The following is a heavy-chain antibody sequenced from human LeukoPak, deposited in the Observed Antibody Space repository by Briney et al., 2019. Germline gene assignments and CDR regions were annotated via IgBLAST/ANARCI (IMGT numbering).Heavy chain of an antibody. CDR1: GYTFTRYG. Sequence: ASVKVSCKASGYTFTRYGISWVRQAPGQGLEWMGWISAYNGNTNYAQKLQGRVTMTTDTSTSTAYMELRSLRSDDTAVYYCAISTLFSAAMNFDYWGQGTLVTVSS. CDR2: ISAYNGNT. V-gene: IGHV1-18*04. J-gene: IGHJ4*02. CDR3: AISTLFSAAMNFDY. D-gene: IGHD2-2*01.